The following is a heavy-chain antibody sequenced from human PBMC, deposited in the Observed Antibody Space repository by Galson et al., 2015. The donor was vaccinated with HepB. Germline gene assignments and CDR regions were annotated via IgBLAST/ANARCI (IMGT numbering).Heavy chain of an antibody. V-gene: IGHV3-15*07. CDR2: IKSKLEGGTI. Sequence: SLRLSCAAPDFSFTSAWMNWVRQAPGKGLEWVGRIKSKLEGGTIEYAGPVKGRFVISRDDSKKVLYLQMYSLKMEDTGVYYCASHGRALLSIYWSLDVWGHVTPVTVSS. J-gene: IGHJ2*01. CDR3: ASHGRALLSIYWSLDV. D-gene: IGHD3-16*02. CDR1: DFSFTSAW.